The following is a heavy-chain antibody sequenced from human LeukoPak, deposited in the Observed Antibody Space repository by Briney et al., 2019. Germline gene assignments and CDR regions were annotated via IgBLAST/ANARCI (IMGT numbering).Heavy chain of an antibody. D-gene: IGHD2-2*02. V-gene: IGHV3-7*03. CDR3: ARGNTCSF. J-gene: IGHJ4*02. CDR1: GFTFSSYS. CDR2: INQDGSEK. Sequence: PGGSLRLSCAASGFTFSSYSMNWVRQAPGKGLEWVANINQDGSEKYYVDSVKGRFTISRDNAKNSLYLQMNSLRTEDTAVYYCARGNTCSFWGQGTLVTVSS.